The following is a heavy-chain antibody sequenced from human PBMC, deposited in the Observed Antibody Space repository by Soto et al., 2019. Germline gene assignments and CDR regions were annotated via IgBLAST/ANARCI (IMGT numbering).Heavy chain of an antibody. CDR1: GGSFSGYY. V-gene: IGHV4-34*01. J-gene: IGHJ4*02. CDR2: INHSGST. D-gene: IGHD4-17*01. CDR3: ARGNYGDYVDY. Sequence: SETLSLTCAVYGGSFSGYYWSWIRQPPGKGLEWIGEINHSGSTNYNPSLKSRVTISVDTSKNQFSLKLSSVTAADTAVYYCARGNYGDYVDYWGQGTLVTVSS.